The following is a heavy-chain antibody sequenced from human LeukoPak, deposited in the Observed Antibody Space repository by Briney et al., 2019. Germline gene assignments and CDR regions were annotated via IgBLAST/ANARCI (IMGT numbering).Heavy chain of an antibody. CDR3: ARLRYSSSDYYYGMDV. V-gene: IGHV5-51*01. D-gene: IGHD6-6*01. CDR2: IYPGDSDT. CDR1: GYSLTSYW. J-gene: IGHJ6*02. Sequence: GESLQISCQGSGYSLTSYWIGWVRQMPGKGLEWMGIIYPGDSDTRYGPSFQGQVTISADKSISTAYLQWSSLKASDTAMYYCARLRYSSSDYYYGMDVWGQGTTVTVSS.